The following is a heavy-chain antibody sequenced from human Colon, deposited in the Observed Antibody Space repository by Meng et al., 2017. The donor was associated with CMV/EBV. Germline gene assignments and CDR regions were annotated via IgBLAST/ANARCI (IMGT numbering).Heavy chain of an antibody. CDR1: GGSITSSTYY. J-gene: IGHJ6*02. Sequence: SETLSLTCTVSGGSITSSTYYWGWVRQPPGKGLEYIASTYYSGNTYYNPSPKRRVTISVDTSKNQFSLKLSSVTAADTAVYYCARGRARGPQRLYYYGMDVWGQGTTVTVSS. V-gene: IGHV4-39*01. CDR3: ARGRARGPQRLYYYGMDV. CDR2: TYYSGNT.